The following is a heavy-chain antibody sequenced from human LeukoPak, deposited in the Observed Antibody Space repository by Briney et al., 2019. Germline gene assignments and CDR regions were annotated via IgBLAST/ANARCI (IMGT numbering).Heavy chain of an antibody. J-gene: IGHJ4*02. CDR3: ARGALTTTFDY. D-gene: IGHD4-17*01. CDR2: ISSSSGTI. Sequence: GGSLRLSCAASGFTFSSYSINWVRQTPGKGLEWVSYISSSSGTIHYADSVKGRFTISRDNAKNSLYLQMNSLRADDTAIYFCARGALTTTFDYWGQGALVTVSS. V-gene: IGHV3-48*01. CDR1: GFTFSSYS.